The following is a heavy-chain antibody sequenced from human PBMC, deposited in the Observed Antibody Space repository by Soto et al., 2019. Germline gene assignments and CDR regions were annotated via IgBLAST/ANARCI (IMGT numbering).Heavy chain of an antibody. J-gene: IGHJ6*02. CDR1: GHSIRSGYY. V-gene: IGHV4-38-2*01. CDR3: ARGIRVFGVGLAQYLDA. D-gene: IGHD3-3*01. CDR2: IYYNGNT. Sequence: PSGTPSLTCAVSGHSIRSGYYWGWIRQSPGKGLEWIGSIYYNGNTYHNPSLKSRVTISFDASKNQFSLRLSSVTAADTAVDFCARGIRVFGVGLAQYLDACARGTTVTVAS.